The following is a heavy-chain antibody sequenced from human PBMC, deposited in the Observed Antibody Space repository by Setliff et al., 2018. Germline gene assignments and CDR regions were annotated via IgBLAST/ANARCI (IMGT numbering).Heavy chain of an antibody. CDR2: ISTNTGNP. V-gene: IGHV7-4-1*02. CDR3: ASQMGTSETYPK. Sequence: ASVKVSCKASGGSFRNSGSGWVRQAPGQGLEWMGWISTNTGNPTYAQGFTGRFVFSLDTSVSTAYLQISSLKAEDTAVYYCASQMGTSETYPKWGQGTPVTVSS. J-gene: IGHJ4*02. D-gene: IGHD1-26*01. CDR1: GGSFRNSG.